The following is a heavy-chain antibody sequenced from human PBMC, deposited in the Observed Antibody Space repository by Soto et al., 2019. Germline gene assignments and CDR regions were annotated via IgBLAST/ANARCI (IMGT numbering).Heavy chain of an antibody. D-gene: IGHD6-13*01. CDR1: GFTFEDYA. CDR2: ISWNSVSI. J-gene: IGHJ4*02. CDR3: TKDIGSSWYGIFHC. V-gene: IGHV3-9*01. Sequence: PGGSLRLSCVASGFTFEDYAMHWVRRVPGKGLEWVSGISWNSVSIGYADSVRGRFTIARDNAKNSLYLQMNSLRAEDTAFYYCTKDIGSSWYGIFHCWGQGAQVTVSS.